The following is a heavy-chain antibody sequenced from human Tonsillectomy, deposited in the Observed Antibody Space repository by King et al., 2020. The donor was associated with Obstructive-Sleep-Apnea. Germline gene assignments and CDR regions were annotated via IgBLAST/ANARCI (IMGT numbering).Heavy chain of an antibody. CDR1: GYTFTSYG. D-gene: IGHD6-13*01. J-gene: IGHJ4*02. V-gene: IGHV1-18*01. CDR2: ISAYMGNT. CDR3: ARDPGIAAAGTGRYDC. Sequence: QLVQSGAEVKKPGASVKVSCRASGYTFTSYGISWVRQAPGQGLEWMGWISAYMGNTNYAQKLQGRVTMTTEPSTSTAYMELRSLRSDDTAVYYWARDPGIAAAGTGRYDCWGQGTLVTVSS.